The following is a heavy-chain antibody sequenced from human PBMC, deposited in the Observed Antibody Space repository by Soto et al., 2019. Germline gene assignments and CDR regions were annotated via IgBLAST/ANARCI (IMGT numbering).Heavy chain of an antibody. CDR2: IYYSGST. CDR3: ARMYSSGWYGTDWFDP. CDR1: GGSISSYY. V-gene: IGHV4-59*01. D-gene: IGHD6-19*01. J-gene: IGHJ5*02. Sequence: SETLSLTCTVSGGSISSYYWSWIRQSPGKGLEWIGYIYYSGSTNYNPSLKSRVTISVDTSKNQFSLKLSSVTAADTAVYYCARMYSSGWYGTDWFDPWGQGTLVTVSS.